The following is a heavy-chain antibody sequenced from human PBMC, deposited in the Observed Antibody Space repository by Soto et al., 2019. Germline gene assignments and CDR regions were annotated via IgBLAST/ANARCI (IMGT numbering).Heavy chain of an antibody. V-gene: IGHV1-46*01. CDR1: GYTFTRYY. D-gene: IGHD1-26*01. CDR2: INPSGGST. CDR3: ARGSMSAREVDPY. Sequence: VQLVQSGAEVKKPGASVKVSCKASGYTFTRYYMHWVRQAPGQGLEWMGIINPSGGSTSYAQKFQGRVTMTRDTSTSIVYMELSSLRSDDTAVYYCARGSMSAREVDPYWGQGTLVTVSS. J-gene: IGHJ4*02.